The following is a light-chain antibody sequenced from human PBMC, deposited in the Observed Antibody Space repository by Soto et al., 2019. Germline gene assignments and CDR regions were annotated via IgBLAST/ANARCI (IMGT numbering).Light chain of an antibody. CDR3: SAWDDRLNGWL. CDR1: SSNIGSNT. CDR2: SND. V-gene: IGLV1-44*01. J-gene: IGLJ3*02. Sequence: QSVLTQPPSASETPGQRLTISCSGRSSNIGSNTVNWYQQLPGAAPKLLIYSNDQRPSGVPDRFSGSNSGTSASLAISGLQSEDEADYYCSAWDDRLNGWLFGGGTKLTVL.